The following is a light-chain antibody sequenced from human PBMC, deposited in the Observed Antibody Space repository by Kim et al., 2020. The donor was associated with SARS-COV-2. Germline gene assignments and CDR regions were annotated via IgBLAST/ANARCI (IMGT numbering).Light chain of an antibody. J-gene: IGLJ2*01. CDR1: SGYSNYK. CDR3: GADHGSGSNFVHVV. V-gene: IGLV9-49*01. Sequence: VLTQPPSASASLGASVTLTCTLSSGYSNYKVDWYQQRPGKGPRFVMRVGTGGIVGSKGDGIPDRFSVLGSGLNRYLTIKNIQEEDESDYHCGADHGSGSNFVHVVFGGGTKLTVL. CDR2: VGTGGIVG.